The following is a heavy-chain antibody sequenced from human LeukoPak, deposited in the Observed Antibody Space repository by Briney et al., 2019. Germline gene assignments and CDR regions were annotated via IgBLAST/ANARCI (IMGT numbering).Heavy chain of an antibody. J-gene: IGHJ6*02. CDR1: GYTFTSYG. CDR3: ASGELLPDGYYYYYGMDV. CDR2: ISAYNGNT. V-gene: IGHV1-18*01. Sequence: ASVKVSCKASGYTFTSYGISWVRQAPGQGLEWMGWISAYNGNTNYAQKLQGRVTMTTDTSTSTAYMELRGLRSDDTAVYYCASGELLPDGYYYYYGMDVWGQGTTVTVSS. D-gene: IGHD1-26*01.